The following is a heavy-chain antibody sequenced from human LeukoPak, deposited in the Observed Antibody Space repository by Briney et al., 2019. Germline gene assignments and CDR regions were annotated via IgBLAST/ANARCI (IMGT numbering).Heavy chain of an antibody. CDR1: GFTFSSYA. CDR2: ISGSGGST. Sequence: GGSLRLSCAASGFTFSSYAMSWVRQAPGKGLEWVSAISGSGGSTYYADPVKGRFTISRDNSNNTLYLQMNSLRAEDTAVYYCARDVHGSGKNWFDPWGQGTLVIVSS. CDR3: ARDVHGSGKNWFDP. J-gene: IGHJ5*02. D-gene: IGHD3-10*01. V-gene: IGHV3-23*01.